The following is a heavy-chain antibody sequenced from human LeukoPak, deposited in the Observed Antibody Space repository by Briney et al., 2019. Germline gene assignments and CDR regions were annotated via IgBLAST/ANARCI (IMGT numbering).Heavy chain of an antibody. CDR1: GFTFSTYW. CDR3: ARDGVSSSPDFDY. Sequence: GGSLRFSCGASGFTFSTYWMYWVRQAPGKGLEWVANIKYDGSQENYVDSVKGRFTISRDNAKNSLYLQMNSLRVEDTAVYYCARDGVSSSPDFDYWGQGTLVSVSS. J-gene: IGHJ4*02. CDR2: IKYDGSQE. D-gene: IGHD6-6*01. V-gene: IGHV3-7*01.